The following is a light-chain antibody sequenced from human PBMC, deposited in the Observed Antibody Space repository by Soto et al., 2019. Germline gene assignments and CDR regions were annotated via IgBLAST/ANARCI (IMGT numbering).Light chain of an antibody. V-gene: IGKV1-5*03. CDR2: KAS. Sequence: DILMTQSPSTLSASVGDTVAITCRASQTISSWVAWYQQKPGRAPKLLIYKASSLESGVPSRFSGSGSGTESTLTISGLQPDDFATYYCQHYNSYSEAFGQGTKVDIK. J-gene: IGKJ1*01. CDR1: QTISSW. CDR3: QHYNSYSEA.